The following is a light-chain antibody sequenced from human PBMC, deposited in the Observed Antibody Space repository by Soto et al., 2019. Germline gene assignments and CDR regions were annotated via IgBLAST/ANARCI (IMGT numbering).Light chain of an antibody. CDR3: QQYDSYLIT. CDR2: KAS. V-gene: IGKV1-5*03. Sequence: DIQMTQSPSTLSASVADRVTITCRASQTINTWLAWYQQKPGKAPKLLIYKASSLESGVPSRFSGSGSGTEFTLTISSLQPDDYATYYCQQYDSYLITFGQGTRLEIK. CDR1: QTINTW. J-gene: IGKJ5*01.